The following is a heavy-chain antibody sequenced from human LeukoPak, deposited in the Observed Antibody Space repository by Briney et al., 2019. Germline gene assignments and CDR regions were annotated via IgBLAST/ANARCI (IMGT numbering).Heavy chain of an antibody. Sequence: SGGSLRLSCVVSGFTFSSYWMTWVRQAQGKGLEWVANIKQDGSEKYYVDSVKGRFTISRDNAQNSLYLQMNSLRLEDTAVYYCARRYCSGNTCYLYYFDYWGQGTLVNVSS. CDR2: IKQDGSEK. J-gene: IGHJ4*02. CDR1: GFTFSSYW. CDR3: ARRYCSGNTCYLYYFDY. V-gene: IGHV3-7*01. D-gene: IGHD2-15*01.